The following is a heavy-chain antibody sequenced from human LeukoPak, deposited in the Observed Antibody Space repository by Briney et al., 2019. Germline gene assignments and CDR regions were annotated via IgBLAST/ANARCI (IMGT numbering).Heavy chain of an antibody. J-gene: IGHJ6*02. D-gene: IGHD6-19*01. CDR3: AREQWLDPDGMDV. CDR2: INPNSGGT. CDR1: GYTFTGYY. Sequence: ASVKVSCKASGYTFTGYYMHWVRQAPGQGLEWMGWINPNSGGTNYAQKFQGRVTMTRHTSISTAYMELSRLRSDDTAVYYCAREQWLDPDGMDVWGRGTTVTVSS. V-gene: IGHV1-2*02.